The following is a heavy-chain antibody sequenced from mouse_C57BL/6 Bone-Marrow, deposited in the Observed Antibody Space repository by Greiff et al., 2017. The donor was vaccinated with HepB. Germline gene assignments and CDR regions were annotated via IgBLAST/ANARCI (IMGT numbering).Heavy chain of an antibody. D-gene: IGHD2-1*01. Sequence: QVQLQQPGAELVKPGASVKLSCKASGYTFTSYWMHWVKQRPGQGLEWIGMIHPNSGSTNYNEKFKSKATLTVDKSSSTAYMQLSSLTSEYSAVYYCARSGTTCFDYWGQGTTLTVSS. CDR3: ARSGTTCFDY. J-gene: IGHJ2*01. CDR2: IHPNSGST. V-gene: IGHV1-64*01. CDR1: GYTFTSYW.